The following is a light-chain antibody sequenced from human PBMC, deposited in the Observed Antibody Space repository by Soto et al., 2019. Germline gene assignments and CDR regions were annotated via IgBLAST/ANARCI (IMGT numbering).Light chain of an antibody. CDR2: GAS. Sequence: EIVLTQSPGTPSLSPGPRATLSCRASQSVSSSYLAWYQQKPGQAPRLLIYGASSRATGIPDRFSGSGSGTDFTLTISRLEPEDFAVYYCQQYGSSRTFGQGTKVDI. J-gene: IGKJ1*01. V-gene: IGKV3-20*01. CDR1: QSVSSSY. CDR3: QQYGSSRT.